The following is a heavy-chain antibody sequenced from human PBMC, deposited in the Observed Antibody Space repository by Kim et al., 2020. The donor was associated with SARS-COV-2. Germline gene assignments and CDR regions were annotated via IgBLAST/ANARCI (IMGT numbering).Heavy chain of an antibody. CDR2: IYYSGST. V-gene: IGHV4-30-4*01. J-gene: IGHJ4*02. D-gene: IGHD3-10*01. CDR3: ARSTRGVTPYYFDY. CDR1: GGSISSGDYY. Sequence: SETLSLTCTVSGGSISSGDYYWSWIRQPPGKGLEWIGYIYYSGSTYYNPSLKSRVTISVDTSKNQFSLKLSSGTAADTAVYYCARSTRGVTPYYFDYWGQGTLVTVSS.